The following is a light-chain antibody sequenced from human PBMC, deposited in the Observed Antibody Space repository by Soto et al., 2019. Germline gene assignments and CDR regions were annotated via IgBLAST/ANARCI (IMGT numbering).Light chain of an antibody. CDR3: QKYDRAPAT. V-gene: IGKV1-27*01. Sequence: TQSPSSLSASLGDSVTITCRASQDIKKFLAWYQQRPGEVPKVLIYAASSLRPGVPTRFSGNGSGTDFTFTINSLQPEDVATYYCQKYDRAPATFGQGTKVDVK. CDR2: AAS. CDR1: QDIKKF. J-gene: IGKJ1*01.